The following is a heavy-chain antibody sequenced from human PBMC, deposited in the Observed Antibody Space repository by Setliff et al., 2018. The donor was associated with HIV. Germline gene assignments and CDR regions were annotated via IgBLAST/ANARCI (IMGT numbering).Heavy chain of an antibody. CDR1: GGSISTSSYF. CDR2: IFYNGST. D-gene: IGHD7-27*01. J-gene: IGHJ4*02. CDR3: ARGNWGSIGRFDY. Sequence: PSETLSLTCSVTGGSISTSSYFWGWIRQSPGKGLEWIGSIFYNGSTTYNPSHRSRLTISVDTSKNQFSLKLNSVTAADTAIYYCARGNWGSIGRFDYWGQGILVTVSS. V-gene: IGHV4-39*01.